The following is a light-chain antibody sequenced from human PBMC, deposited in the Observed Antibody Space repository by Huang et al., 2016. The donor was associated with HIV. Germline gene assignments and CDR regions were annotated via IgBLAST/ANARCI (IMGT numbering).Light chain of an antibody. J-gene: IGKJ1*01. CDR3: QQYNNYPWT. CDR2: KSS. CDR1: QSISDY. V-gene: IGKV1-5*03. Sequence: DIQMTQSPSTLSASVGDRVPIPCRASQSISDYLAWYQQKPGEAPNRLIYKSSSLEGGVPPRFSGSGSGTEFTLTISSLQADDVATYYCQQYNNYPWTFGQGTLVEIK.